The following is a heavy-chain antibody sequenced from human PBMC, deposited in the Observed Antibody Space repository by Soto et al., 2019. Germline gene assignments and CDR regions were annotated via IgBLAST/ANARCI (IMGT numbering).Heavy chain of an antibody. CDR2: IRSKANSYAT. CDR1: GFTFSGSA. CDR3: TRHPPPYYYDSSGYYGAPPAPRDY. D-gene: IGHD3-22*01. V-gene: IGHV3-73*01. Sequence: GGSLRLSCAASGFTFSGSAMHWVRQASGKGLEWVGRIRSKANSYATAYAASVKGRFTISRDDSKNTAYLQMNSLKTEDTAVYYCTRHPPPYYYDSSGYYGAPPAPRDYWGQGTLVTVSS. J-gene: IGHJ4*02.